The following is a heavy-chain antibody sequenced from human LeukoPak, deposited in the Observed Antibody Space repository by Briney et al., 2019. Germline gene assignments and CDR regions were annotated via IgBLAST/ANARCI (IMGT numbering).Heavy chain of an antibody. CDR2: ISYDGYDK. D-gene: IGHD3-10*01. J-gene: IGHJ4*02. CDR1: GFTFNDYA. V-gene: IGHV3-30-3*01. Sequence: GRSLRLSCAASGFTFNDYAMYWVRQTPGKGLEWVTLISYDGYDKSYADSVRGRFTISRDNSKNTLYLQMNSLRAEDTAVYYCGKGRLLWFGELFIGYWGQGTLVTVSS. CDR3: GKGRLLWFGELFIGY.